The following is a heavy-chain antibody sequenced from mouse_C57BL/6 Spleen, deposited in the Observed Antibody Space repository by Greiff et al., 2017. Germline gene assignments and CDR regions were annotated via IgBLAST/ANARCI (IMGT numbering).Heavy chain of an antibody. Sequence: QAQLQQPGAELVKPGASVKLSCKASGYTFTSYWMHWVKQRPGRGLEWIGRIDPNSGGTKYNEKFKSKATLTVDKPSSTAYMQRSSLTSEAAAVYYCARGYGSRNWYFDVWGTGTTVTVSS. V-gene: IGHV1-72*01. D-gene: IGHD1-1*01. CDR1: GYTFTSYW. CDR2: IDPNSGGT. J-gene: IGHJ1*03. CDR3: ARGYGSRNWYFDV.